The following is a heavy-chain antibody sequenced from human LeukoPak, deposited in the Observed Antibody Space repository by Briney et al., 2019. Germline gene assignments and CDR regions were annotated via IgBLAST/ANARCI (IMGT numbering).Heavy chain of an antibody. V-gene: IGHV3-7*01. CDR2: VKQDGTEK. CDR1: GFTFRDYW. CDR3: ARAGGTSWADY. Sequence: GGSLRLSCEASGFTFRDYWMTWVRQAPGKGLEWVANVKQDGTEKFYVDSVKGRFTISRDNGKNSLYLQMNSLRVEDTAIYYCARAGGTSWADYWGQGTLVAVSS. J-gene: IGHJ4*02. D-gene: IGHD6-13*01.